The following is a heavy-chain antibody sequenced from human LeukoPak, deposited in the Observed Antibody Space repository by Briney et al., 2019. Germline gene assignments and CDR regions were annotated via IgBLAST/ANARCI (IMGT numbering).Heavy chain of an antibody. V-gene: IGHV3-30*18. Sequence: GGSLRLSCAASGFTFSSYGMHWVRQAPDKGLEWVAVISYDGSNKYYADSVKGRFTISRDNSKNTLYLQMNSLRAEDTAVYYCAKDVSALSHYYGMDVWGQGTTVTVSS. CDR1: GFTFSSYG. CDR2: ISYDGSNK. D-gene: IGHD2/OR15-2a*01. J-gene: IGHJ6*02. CDR3: AKDVSALSHYYGMDV.